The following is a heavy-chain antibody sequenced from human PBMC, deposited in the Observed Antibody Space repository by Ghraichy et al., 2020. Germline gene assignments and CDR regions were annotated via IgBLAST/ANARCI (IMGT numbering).Heavy chain of an antibody. CDR2: IYYSGST. Sequence: SETLSLTCTVSGGSISSGGYYWSWIRQHPGKGLEWIGYIYYSGSTYYNPSLKSRVTISVDTSKNQFSLKLSSVTAADTAVYYCAREEELGEFSWGQGTLVTVSS. V-gene: IGHV4-31*03. CDR1: GGSISSGGYY. J-gene: IGHJ5*02. CDR3: AREEELGEFS. D-gene: IGHD3-10*01.